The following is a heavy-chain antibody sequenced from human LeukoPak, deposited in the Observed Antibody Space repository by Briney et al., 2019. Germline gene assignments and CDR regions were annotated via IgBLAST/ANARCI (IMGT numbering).Heavy chain of an antibody. CDR1: GGSINSYY. V-gene: IGHV4-4*07. D-gene: IGHD6-19*01. Sequence: SETLSLTCTVSGGSINSYYWSWIRQPAGKGLEWIGRIYTSGTTSYNPSLKSRLTISVDKSKNQFSLKLNSVTAADTAVYYCARSLRIALPDSYCYYMDVWGRGTTVTVSS. CDR3: ARSLRIALPDSYCYYMDV. CDR2: IYTSGTT. J-gene: IGHJ6*03.